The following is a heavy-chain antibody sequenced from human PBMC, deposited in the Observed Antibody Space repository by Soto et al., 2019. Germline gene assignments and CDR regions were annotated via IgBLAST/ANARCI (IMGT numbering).Heavy chain of an antibody. J-gene: IGHJ4*02. CDR2: ISAYNGNT. CDR1: GYTFTSYS. Sequence: ASVKVSCKASGYTFTSYSISWVRQAPGQGLEWMGWISAYNGNTNYAQKLQGRVTMTTDTSTSTAYMELRSLRSDDTAVYYCARDYYDFWSGYFDYWGQGALVTVSS. D-gene: IGHD3-3*01. CDR3: ARDYYDFWSGYFDY. V-gene: IGHV1-18*01.